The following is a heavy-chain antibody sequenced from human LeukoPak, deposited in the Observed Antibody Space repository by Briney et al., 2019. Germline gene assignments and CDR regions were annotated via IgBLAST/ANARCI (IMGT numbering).Heavy chain of an antibody. V-gene: IGHV4-59*08. CDR1: GGSISSYY. CDR2: IYYSGST. D-gene: IGHD5-12*01. Sequence: SQALSLTCTVSGGSISSYYWSWIRQPPGKGLEWIGYIYYSGSTNYNPSLKSRVTISVDTSKNQFSLKLSSVTAADTAVYYCARINGYNWDYWGQGTLVTVSS. J-gene: IGHJ4*02. CDR3: ARINGYNWDY.